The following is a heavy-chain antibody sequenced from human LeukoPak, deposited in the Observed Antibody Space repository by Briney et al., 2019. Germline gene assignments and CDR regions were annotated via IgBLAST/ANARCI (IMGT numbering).Heavy chain of an antibody. V-gene: IGHV4-31*03. CDR2: IYYSGST. J-gene: IGHJ4*02. Sequence: SETLSLTCTVSGGSICSGGYYWSWIRQHPGKGLEWIEYIYYSGSTYYNPSLKSRVTISVDTSKNQFSLKLSSVTAADTAVYYCARGGYSSGWYPLWGQGTLVTVSS. CDR1: GGSICSGGYY. D-gene: IGHD6-19*01. CDR3: ARGGYSSGWYPL.